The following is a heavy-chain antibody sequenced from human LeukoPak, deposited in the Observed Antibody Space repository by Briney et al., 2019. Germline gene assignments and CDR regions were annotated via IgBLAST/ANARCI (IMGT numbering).Heavy chain of an antibody. D-gene: IGHD6-13*01. V-gene: IGHV3-23*01. J-gene: IGHJ5*02. Sequence: PGGSLRLSCAASGFTFNKFAMSWVRQAPGKGLEWVSGIIENGGETYYADSVRGRFTISRDNSKNTLYLQMNSLRAEDTAVYYCAKDYEYNSNTWYFPWGQGTLVTVSS. CDR2: IIENGGET. CDR3: AKDYEYNSNTWYFP. CDR1: GFTFNKFA.